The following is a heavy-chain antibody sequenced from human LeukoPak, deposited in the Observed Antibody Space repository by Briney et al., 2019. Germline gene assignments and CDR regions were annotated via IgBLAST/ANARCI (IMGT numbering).Heavy chain of an antibody. J-gene: IGHJ4*01. CDR2: INTSGGST. CDR3: ARDGSPARFDY. Sequence: ASVKLSCNASGYTFTGYDIHWVRQPPGPGLGWKGIINTSGGSTTYAQKFQGRVTMTRDTSTTTVYMELNNLNCEDTAVYYCARDGSPARFDYWGHGALVTVSS. V-gene: IGHV1-46*01. CDR1: GYTFTGYD. D-gene: IGHD6-13*01.